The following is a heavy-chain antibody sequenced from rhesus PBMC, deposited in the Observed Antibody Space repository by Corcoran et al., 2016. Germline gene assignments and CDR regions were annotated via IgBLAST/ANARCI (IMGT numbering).Heavy chain of an antibody. CDR3: ARVGSSWSEWDTVGTEWYFDL. CDR2: IYGSGGSD. J-gene: IGHJ2*01. D-gene: IGHD5-42*01. V-gene: IGHV4S14*01. CDR1: GYSISSGYY. Sequence: QVQLQESGPGLVKPSETLSLTCAVSGYSISSGYYWGWIRQPPGKGLEWIGSIYGSGGSDYLNPSLTSRVVMSVDTAKNQVSLKLSAVTAADTAVYYCARVGSSWSEWDTVGTEWYFDLWGPGTPITISS.